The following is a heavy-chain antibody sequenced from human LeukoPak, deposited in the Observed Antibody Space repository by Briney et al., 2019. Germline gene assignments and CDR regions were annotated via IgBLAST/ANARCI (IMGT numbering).Heavy chain of an antibody. Sequence: GAPLQSSSQCSVSPFTSYWIGGLRQLPGKGREWMGIIYSGESETRYSPSLQGQVTISADKSISTAYLQWSSVKASDTAMYYCARRLGIGSAFDIWGQGTMVTVSS. CDR1: VSPFTSYW. V-gene: IGHV5-51*01. J-gene: IGHJ3*02. CDR3: ARRLGIGSAFDI. CDR2: IYSGESET. D-gene: IGHD7-27*01.